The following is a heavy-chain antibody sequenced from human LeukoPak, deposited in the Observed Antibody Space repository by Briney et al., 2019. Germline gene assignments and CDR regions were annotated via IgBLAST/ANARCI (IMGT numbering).Heavy chain of an antibody. J-gene: IGHJ4*02. CDR3: AKGYDFWSGYLDY. CDR1: GGTFSSYT. D-gene: IGHD3-3*01. V-gene: IGHV1-69*16. Sequence: SVKVSCKASGGTFSSYTISWVRQAPGQGLEWMGRIIPILGIANYAQKFQGRVTITTDESTSTAYMELSSLRSEDTAVYYCAKGYDFWSGYLDYWGQGTLVTVSS. CDR2: IIPILGIA.